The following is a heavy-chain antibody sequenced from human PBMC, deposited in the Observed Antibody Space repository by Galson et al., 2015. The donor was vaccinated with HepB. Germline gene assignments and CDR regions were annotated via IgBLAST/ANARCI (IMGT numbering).Heavy chain of an antibody. J-gene: IGHJ4*01. D-gene: IGHD6-25*01. CDR3: ASRGFYGSLDN. CDR2: ITSSGGLS. CDR1: GFTFSKTY. V-gene: IGHV3-11*01. Sequence: SLRLSCAASGFTFSKTYMTWIRQAPGKGLEWISYITSSGGLSYYADSMEGRFTISRDNAKNSVYLQINSLRAEDTAVYYCASRGFYGSLDNWGQGTLVTVSS.